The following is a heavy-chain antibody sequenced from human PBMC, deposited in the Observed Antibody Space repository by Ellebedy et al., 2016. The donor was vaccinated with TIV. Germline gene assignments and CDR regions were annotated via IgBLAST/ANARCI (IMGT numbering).Heavy chain of an antibody. V-gene: IGHV4-59*01. CDR3: AREGIAAAGENDAFDI. D-gene: IGHD6-13*01. J-gene: IGHJ3*02. Sequence: MPSETLSLTCTVSGGSISSYYWSWIRQPPGKGLEWIGYIYYSGSTNYNPSLKSRVTISVDTSKNQFSLKLSSVTAADTAVYYCAREGIAAAGENDAFDIWGQGTMVTVSS. CDR2: IYYSGST. CDR1: GGSISSYY.